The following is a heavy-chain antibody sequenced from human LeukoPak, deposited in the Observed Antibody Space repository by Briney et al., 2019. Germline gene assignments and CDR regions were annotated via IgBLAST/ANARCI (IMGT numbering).Heavy chain of an antibody. V-gene: IGHV4-39*01. CDR3: ARHVSRFFDWSGYYMDV. D-gene: IGHD3-9*01. CDR2: IYYSGRT. CDR1: GDSISSSSCY. J-gene: IGHJ6*03. Sequence: SETLSLTCTVSGDSISSSSCYWGWIRQPPGKGLEWIGNIYYSGRTDYSPSLKSRLTMSVDTSNNQFSLKLSSVTAADTAVYYCARHVSRFFDWSGYYMDVWGKGTTITVSS.